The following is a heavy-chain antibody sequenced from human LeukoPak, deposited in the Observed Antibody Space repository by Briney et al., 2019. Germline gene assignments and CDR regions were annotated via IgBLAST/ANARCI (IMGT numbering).Heavy chain of an antibody. CDR1: GFTFSSSA. CDR3: TRRGYGDLIDY. CDR2: IRSKANSYAT. J-gene: IGHJ4*02. Sequence: PGGSLRLSCAASGFTFSSSAMHWVRQASGKGLEWVGRIRSKANSYATAYAASVKGRFTISRDDSQNTAYLQMNSLKTEDTAVYYCTRRGYGDLIDYWGQGTLVTVSS. D-gene: IGHD4-17*01. V-gene: IGHV3-73*01.